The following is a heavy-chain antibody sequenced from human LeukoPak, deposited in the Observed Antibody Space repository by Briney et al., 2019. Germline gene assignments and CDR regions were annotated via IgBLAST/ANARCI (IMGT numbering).Heavy chain of an antibody. CDR2: IKQDGSEK. CDR3: ARKFYSGPNWFDP. Sequence: PGGSLRLSCAASGFTFSSYWMGWVRQAPGKGLEWVANIKQDGSEKYYVDSVKGRFTISRDNAKNSLYLQMNSLRAEDTAVYYCARKFYSGPNWFDPWGQGSLVTVSS. J-gene: IGHJ5*02. V-gene: IGHV3-7*01. CDR1: GFTFSSYW. D-gene: IGHD2/OR15-2a*01.